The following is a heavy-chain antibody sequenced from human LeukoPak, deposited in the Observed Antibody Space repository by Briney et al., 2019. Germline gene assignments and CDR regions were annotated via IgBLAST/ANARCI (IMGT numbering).Heavy chain of an antibody. CDR1: GGSISSFY. D-gene: IGHD3-10*01. Sequence: SETLSLTCTVSGGSISSFYWSWIRQPPGKGLEWIGFIHDSGSTYYNPSLKSRVSISRDMSKNQLSLMLSSVTAADTAVYYCARGFGAGNYYYGWFDPWGQGTLVSVSS. CDR2: IHDSGST. V-gene: IGHV4-4*09. CDR3: ARGFGAGNYYYGWFDP. J-gene: IGHJ5*02.